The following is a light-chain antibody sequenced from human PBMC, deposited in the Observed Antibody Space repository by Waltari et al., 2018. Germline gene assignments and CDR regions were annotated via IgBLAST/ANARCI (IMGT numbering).Light chain of an antibody. CDR3: QQSYSTPFT. Sequence: DNQMTQSPSSLSASVGDRVTITCRASQSISSYLNWYQQKPGKAPKLLIYAASSLKSGVPSRFSGSGSGTDFTLTISSLQPEDFATYYCQQSYSTPFTFGPGTKVDIK. V-gene: IGKV1-39*01. J-gene: IGKJ3*01. CDR1: QSISSY. CDR2: AAS.